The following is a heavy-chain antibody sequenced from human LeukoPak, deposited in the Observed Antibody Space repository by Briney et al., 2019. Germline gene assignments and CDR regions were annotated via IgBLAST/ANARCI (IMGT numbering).Heavy chain of an antibody. CDR3: ARAALIDIVVVPAAIRFDP. V-gene: IGHV4-59*01. Sequence: PSETLSLTCTVSGGSISSYYWSWIRQPPGKGLEWIGYIYYSGSTNHNPSLKSRVTISVDTSKNQFSLKLSSVTAADTAVYYCARAALIDIVVVPAAIRFDPWGQGTLVTVSS. D-gene: IGHD2-2*01. CDR1: GGSISSYY. CDR2: IYYSGST. J-gene: IGHJ5*02.